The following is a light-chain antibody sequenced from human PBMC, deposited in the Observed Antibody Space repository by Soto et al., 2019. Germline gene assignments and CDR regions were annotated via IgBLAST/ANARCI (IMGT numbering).Light chain of an antibody. CDR3: QQSNSAPHT. CDR2: DTS. CDR1: QSVGCF. V-gene: IGKV1-39*01. J-gene: IGKJ2*01. Sequence: DIQLTQSPSFLSASVGDRVSITCRACQSVGCFLAWYQQKPGQAPSLLIYDTSNLQTGVPSRFSGSGSGTEFTLTSSRLQPEDFATYYCQQSNSAPHTFGQGTKLEIK.